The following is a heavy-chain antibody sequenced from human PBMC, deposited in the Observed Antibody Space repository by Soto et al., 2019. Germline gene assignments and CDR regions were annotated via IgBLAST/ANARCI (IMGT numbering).Heavy chain of an antibody. CDR1: GLTFSNYW. V-gene: IGHV3-7*01. D-gene: IGHD2-15*01. CDR3: ARPARECSAPGCAN. Sequence: EVHLVESGGGLVQPGGSLRLSCVVSGLTFSNYWMSWVRQAPGKGLEWVANINRDGSDTYYVDSVKGRFTISRDNMKTSLYLQMTSLRAADTAVYYCARPARECSAPGCANWGQGTLVAVSS. J-gene: IGHJ4*02. CDR2: INRDGSDT.